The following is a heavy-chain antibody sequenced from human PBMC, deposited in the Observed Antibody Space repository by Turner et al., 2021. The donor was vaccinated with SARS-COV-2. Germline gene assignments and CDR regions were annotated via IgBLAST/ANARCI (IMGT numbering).Heavy chain of an antibody. V-gene: IGHV1-2*02. CDR3: AREGSTYGSDYYYYYGMDV. CDR2: INPISGGT. CDR1: GYTFTGYY. J-gene: IGHJ6*02. D-gene: IGHD5-18*01. Sequence: QVQLVQSGAEVKKPGASVKVSCKASGYTFTGYYMHWVRQAPGQGLEWMGWINPISGGTNYAQKFQGRVTMTRDTSISTAYMDLCRLRSDDTAVYFCAREGSTYGSDYYYYYGMDVWGQGTTVTVSS.